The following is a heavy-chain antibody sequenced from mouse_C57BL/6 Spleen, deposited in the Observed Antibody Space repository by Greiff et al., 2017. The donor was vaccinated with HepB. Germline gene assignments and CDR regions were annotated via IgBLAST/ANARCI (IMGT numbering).Heavy chain of an antibody. CDR2: IHPNSGST. CDR3: ARSRYSNYLDY. D-gene: IGHD2-5*01. V-gene: IGHV1-64*01. J-gene: IGHJ2*01. CDR1: GYTFTSYW. Sequence: QVQLKQPGAELVKPGASVKLSCKASGYTFTSYWMHWVKQRPGQGLEWIGMIHPNSGSTNYNEKFKSKATLTVDKSSSTAYMQLSSLTSEDSAVYYCARSRYSNYLDYWGQGTTLTVSS.